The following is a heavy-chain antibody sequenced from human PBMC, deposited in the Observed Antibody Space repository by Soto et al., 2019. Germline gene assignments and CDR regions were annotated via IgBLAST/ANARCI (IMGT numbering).Heavy chain of an antibody. Sequence: GESLKISCQGSGYSFTNYWVGWVRQIPVRGLEWMGIIHPGDSDTRYSPFFQGQVTISADKSISTAYLQWSSLKASDTAMYYCAMHNRYSRAWFEGCFDPWGQGTRVTVSS. J-gene: IGHJ5*02. D-gene: IGHD6-19*01. CDR3: AMHNRYSRAWFEGCFDP. V-gene: IGHV5-51*01. CDR1: GYSFTNYW. CDR2: IHPGDSDT.